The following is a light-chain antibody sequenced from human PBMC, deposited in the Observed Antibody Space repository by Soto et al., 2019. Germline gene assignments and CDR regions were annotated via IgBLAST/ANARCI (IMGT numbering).Light chain of an antibody. J-gene: IGLJ1*01. V-gene: IGLV2-14*01. CDR1: SSDIGGYNY. CDR2: EVT. Sequence: QSVLTQPASVSGSPGQSITISCTGTSSDIGGYNYVSWYQQHPGKAPKFLIYEVTNRPSGVSNRFSGSKSGNTASLTISGLQAEDEADYFCATWDTILNGFVFGTGTKVTVL. CDR3: ATWDTILNGFV.